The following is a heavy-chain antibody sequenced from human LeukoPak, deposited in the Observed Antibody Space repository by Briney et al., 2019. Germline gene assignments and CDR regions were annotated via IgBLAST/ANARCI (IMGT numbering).Heavy chain of an antibody. CDR3: ARVFYGDWESLYYFDY. CDR1: GGSISSYY. J-gene: IGHJ4*02. D-gene: IGHD4-17*01. Sequence: PSETLSLTCTVSGGSISSYYMSWIRQPAGKGLEWIGRIYTSGSTNYNPSLKSRVTMSVDTSKNQFSQKLSTVTAADTAVYYCARVFYGDWESLYYFDYWGQGTLVTVSS. V-gene: IGHV4-4*07. CDR2: IYTSGST.